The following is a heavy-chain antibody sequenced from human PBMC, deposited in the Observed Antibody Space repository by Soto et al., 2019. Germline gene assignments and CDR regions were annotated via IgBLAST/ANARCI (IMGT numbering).Heavy chain of an antibody. Sequence: QPGGSLRLSCAASGFTFSSYAMSWVRQAPGKGLEWVSAISGSGGSTYYADSVKGRFTISRDNSKNTLYLQMNSLRAEDTAVYYCAKDREWYSSSWYLRYYFDYWGQGTLVTVSS. CDR1: GFTFSSYA. J-gene: IGHJ4*02. V-gene: IGHV3-23*01. CDR3: AKDREWYSSSWYLRYYFDY. D-gene: IGHD6-13*01. CDR2: ISGSGGST.